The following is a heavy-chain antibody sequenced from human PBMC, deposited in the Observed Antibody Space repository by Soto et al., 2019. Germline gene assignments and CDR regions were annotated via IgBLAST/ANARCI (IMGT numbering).Heavy chain of an antibody. Sequence: GSLSLSCAASGFTFSSYGMHWVRQAPGKGLEWVAVISYDGSNKYYADSVKGRFTISRDNSKNTLYLQMNSLRAEDTAVYYCAKDRGWQYYFDYWGQGTLVTVSS. CDR1: GFTFSSYG. CDR2: ISYDGSNK. J-gene: IGHJ4*02. D-gene: IGHD6-19*01. CDR3: AKDRGWQYYFDY. V-gene: IGHV3-30*18.